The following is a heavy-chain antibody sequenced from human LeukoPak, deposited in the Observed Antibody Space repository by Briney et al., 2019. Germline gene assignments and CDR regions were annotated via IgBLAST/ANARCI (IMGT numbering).Heavy chain of an antibody. CDR2: IRSKANSYAT. Sequence: GGSLRLSCAASGFTFSGSAMHWVRQASGKGLEWVGRIRSKANSYATAYAASVKGRFTISRDDSKNTAYLQMNSLKTEDTAMYYCTRHTPGAAGQNRGQGTLLTVSS. D-gene: IGHD7-27*01. CDR3: TRHTPGAAGQN. J-gene: IGHJ1*01. CDR1: GFTFSGSA. V-gene: IGHV3-73*01.